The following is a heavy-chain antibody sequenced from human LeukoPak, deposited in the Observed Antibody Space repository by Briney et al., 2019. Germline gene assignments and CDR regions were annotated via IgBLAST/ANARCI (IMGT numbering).Heavy chain of an antibody. J-gene: IGHJ4*02. CDR1: GFTFSSYA. CDR3: AKAGYSYGIPFFDY. CDR2: TSGSGGSS. D-gene: IGHD5-18*01. Sequence: GGSLRLSCAVCGFTFSSYAMIWVRQAPGKGLEWVSTTSGSGGSSYYADSVKGRFTISRDNSKNTLYLQMNSLRADDTAVYYCAKAGYSYGIPFFDYWGQGTLVTVSS. V-gene: IGHV3-23*01.